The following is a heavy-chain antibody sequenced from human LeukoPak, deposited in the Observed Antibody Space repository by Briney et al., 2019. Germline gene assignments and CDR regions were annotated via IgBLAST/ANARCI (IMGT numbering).Heavy chain of an antibody. V-gene: IGHV1-18*01. CDR3: ARDPSGVAAAYFDY. CDR1: GYTFTSYG. CDR2: ISAYNGNT. D-gene: IGHD2-15*01. Sequence: ASVKVSCKASGYTFTSYGISWVRQAPGQGLEWMGWISAYNGNTNYAQKLQGRVTMTTDTSTSTAYMELRSLRSDDTAVYYCARDPSGVAAAYFDYWGQGTLVTVSS. J-gene: IGHJ4*02.